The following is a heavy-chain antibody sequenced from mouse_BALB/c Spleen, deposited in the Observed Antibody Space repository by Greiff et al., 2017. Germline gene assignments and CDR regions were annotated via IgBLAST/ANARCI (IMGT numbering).Heavy chain of an antibody. CDR1: GYTFTDYN. D-gene: IGHD2-3*01. CDR3: ARNDGYYYYYAMDY. CDR2: INPNNGGT. J-gene: IGHJ4*01. Sequence: VQLQQSGPELVKPGASVKIPCKASGYTFTDYNMDWVKQSHGKSLEWIGDINPNNGGTIYNQKFKGKATLTVDKSSSTAYMELRSLTSEDTAVYYCARNDGYYYYYAMDYWGQGTSVTVSS. V-gene: IGHV1-18*01.